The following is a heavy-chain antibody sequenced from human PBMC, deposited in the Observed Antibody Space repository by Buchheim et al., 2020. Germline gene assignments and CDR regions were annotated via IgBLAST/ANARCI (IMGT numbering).Heavy chain of an antibody. D-gene: IGHD1-1*01. CDR1: GFTISDYW. J-gene: IGHJ4*02. Sequence: EVQLVESGGDLVQPGGSLRLSCAASGFTISDYWIHWVRQAPGKGLEWMANIKPDGSGKSYLDSVKGRFTISRDNSKNSAYLEMNSLRAEDTAVYYCATLSHDSPPDYWGQGTL. V-gene: IGHV3-7*01. CDR3: ATLSHDSPPDY. CDR2: IKPDGSGK.